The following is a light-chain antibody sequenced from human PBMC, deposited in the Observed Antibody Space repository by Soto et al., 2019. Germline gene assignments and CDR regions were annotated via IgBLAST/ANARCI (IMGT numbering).Light chain of an antibody. V-gene: IGKV1-5*01. CDR1: QSISSW. J-gene: IGKJ1*01. CDR3: QQYNSYSWT. CDR2: DAS. Sequence: DIQMTQSPSTLSASVGDRVTITCRASQSISSWLAWYQQKPGKAPKLLIYDASSLESGVPSRFSGSGSRTEFTLTISSLQPDDFATCYCQQYNSYSWTFGQGTKVDIK.